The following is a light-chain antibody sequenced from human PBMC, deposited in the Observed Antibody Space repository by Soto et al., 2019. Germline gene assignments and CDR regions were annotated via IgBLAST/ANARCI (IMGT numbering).Light chain of an antibody. J-gene: IGKJ4*01. Sequence: MVLTQSPGTLSLSPGERATLSCRARQSVSSSSLAWYPQNPGQAPRLLIYGASSRATGIPDRFSGSGSGTDFTLTISCLEPEDFAVYYCQQYGSSPLTFGGGTKVEIK. V-gene: IGKV3-20*01. CDR3: QQYGSSPLT. CDR1: QSVSSSS. CDR2: GAS.